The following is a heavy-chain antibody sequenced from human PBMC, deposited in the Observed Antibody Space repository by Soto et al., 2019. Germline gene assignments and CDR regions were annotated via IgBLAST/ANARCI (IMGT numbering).Heavy chain of an antibody. CDR2: ISYDGTNK. V-gene: IGHV3-30*18. CDR1: GFNFRNFG. J-gene: IGHJ4*02. CDR3: EKAVPPFGGVTASDY. D-gene: IGHD2-21*02. Sequence: GGSLRLSCAASGFNFRNFGMHWVRQAPGKGLEWVAVISYDGTNKYYADSVKGRFTISRDNSKNTIYLKIDSLRAEDTAVYYCEKAVPPFGGVTASDYWAQGTLVTVSS.